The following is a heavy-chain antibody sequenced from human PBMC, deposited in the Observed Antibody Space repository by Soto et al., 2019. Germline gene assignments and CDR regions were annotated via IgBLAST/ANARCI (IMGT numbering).Heavy chain of an antibody. Sequence: ESVGGVVQPGRSLRLSCAASGFTFSSYGMHWVRQAPGKGLEWVAVIWYDGSNKYYADSVKGRFTISRDNSKNTLYLQMNSLRAEDTAVYYCARDNIDSSARDDAFDIWGQGTMVTVSS. D-gene: IGHD3-22*01. CDR2: IWYDGSNK. V-gene: IGHV3-33*01. CDR1: GFTFSSYG. J-gene: IGHJ3*02. CDR3: ARDNIDSSARDDAFDI.